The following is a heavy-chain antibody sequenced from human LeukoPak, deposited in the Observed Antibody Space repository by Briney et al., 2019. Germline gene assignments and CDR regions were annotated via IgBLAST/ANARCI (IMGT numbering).Heavy chain of an antibody. Sequence: SETLSLTCTVSGGSISSSSYYWGWIRQPPGKGLEWIGSIYYSGSTYYNPSLKSRVTISVDTSKNQFSLKLSSVTAADTAVYYCARHEGSNSSSWYRGHKVWFDPWGRGTLVTVSS. CDR3: ARHEGSNSSSWYRGHKVWFDP. V-gene: IGHV4-39*01. CDR2: IYYSGST. D-gene: IGHD6-13*01. CDR1: GGSISSSSYY. J-gene: IGHJ5*02.